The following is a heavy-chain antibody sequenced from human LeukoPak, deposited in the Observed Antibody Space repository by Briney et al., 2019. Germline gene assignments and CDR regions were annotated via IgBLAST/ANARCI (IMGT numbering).Heavy chain of an antibody. V-gene: IGHV1-18*04. CDR3: ARDASAYYSRWFDY. CDR2: ISAYNGNT. CDR1: GYTFNSYG. J-gene: IGHJ4*02. D-gene: IGHD3-22*01. Sequence: ASVKVSCKASGYTFNSYGISWVRQAPGQGLDWMGWISAYNGNTNYAQKLQGRVTMTTDTSTSTAYMELRSLRSDDTAVYYCARDASAYYSRWFDYWGQGTLVTVSS.